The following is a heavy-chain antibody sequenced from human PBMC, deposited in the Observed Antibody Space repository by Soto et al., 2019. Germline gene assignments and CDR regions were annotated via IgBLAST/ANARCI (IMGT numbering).Heavy chain of an antibody. Sequence: GESLKISCKGSGYSFTSYWIGWVRQMPGKGLEWKGIIYPGDFDTRSSPSFQGQVPISADNSISTAYLQWSSLKASDTSMYYCAKTYNWNDVGAFDIWGQGTMVTVSS. CDR3: AKTYNWNDVGAFDI. J-gene: IGHJ3*02. CDR2: IYPGDFDT. V-gene: IGHV5-51*01. CDR1: GYSFTSYW. D-gene: IGHD1-20*01.